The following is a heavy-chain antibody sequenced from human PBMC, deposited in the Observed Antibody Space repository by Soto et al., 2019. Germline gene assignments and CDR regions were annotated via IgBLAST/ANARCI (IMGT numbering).Heavy chain of an antibody. V-gene: IGHV3-23*01. CDR3: AKQRADYGSGADTFYFDY. J-gene: IGHJ4*02. Sequence: PGGSLRLSCTVSGVTFSNYAMNWVRQAPGKGLEWVSSLSGSGGTTYYADSVKGRFIISRDNSKNTLYLLMNSLRAEDTALYYCAKQRADYGSGADTFYFDYWGQGALVTVYS. CDR1: GVTFSNYA. CDR2: LSGSGGTT. D-gene: IGHD3-10*01.